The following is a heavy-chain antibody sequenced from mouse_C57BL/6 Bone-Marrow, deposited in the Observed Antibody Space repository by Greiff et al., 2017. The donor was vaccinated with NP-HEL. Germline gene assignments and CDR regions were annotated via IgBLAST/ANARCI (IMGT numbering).Heavy chain of an antibody. Sequence: EVQLQQSGAELVRPGASVKLSCTASGFNIKDDYMHWVKQRPEQGLEWIGWIDPENGDTEYASKFQGKATITADTSSNTAYLQLSSLTSEDTAVYYCTFYYSNYPYYFDYWGHGTTLTVSS. D-gene: IGHD2-5*01. V-gene: IGHV14-4*01. J-gene: IGHJ2*01. CDR3: TFYYSNYPYYFDY. CDR1: GFNIKDDY. CDR2: IDPENGDT.